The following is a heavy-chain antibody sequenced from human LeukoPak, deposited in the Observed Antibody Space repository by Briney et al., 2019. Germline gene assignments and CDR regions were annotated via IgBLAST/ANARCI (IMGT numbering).Heavy chain of an antibody. CDR2: IIPIFGTA. D-gene: IGHD3-22*01. Sequence: SVKVSCKASGGIFNNYAISWVRQAPGQGLEWMGGIIPIFGTANYVQKFQGRVTITAGESTSTAYMELSSLRSEDTAVYYCARGGYYDSSGLYYYYMDVWGKGTTVTVSS. CDR1: GGIFNNYA. J-gene: IGHJ6*03. CDR3: ARGGYYDSSGLYYYYMDV. V-gene: IGHV1-69*13.